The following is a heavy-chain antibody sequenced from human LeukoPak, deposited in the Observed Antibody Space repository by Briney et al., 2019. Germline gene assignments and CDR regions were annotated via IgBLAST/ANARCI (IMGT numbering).Heavy chain of an antibody. V-gene: IGHV3-33*08. CDR2: IWYDGSNK. CDR1: GSTFSSYS. J-gene: IGHJ4*02. D-gene: IGHD6-19*01. Sequence: GGSLRLSCAASGSTFSSYSMNWVRQAPGKGLEWVAVIWYDGSNKYFADSVKGRFTISRDNSKNMVYLQMNSLRAEDTAVYYCARAPYSSGWYRFDYWGQGTLVTVSS. CDR3: ARAPYSSGWYRFDY.